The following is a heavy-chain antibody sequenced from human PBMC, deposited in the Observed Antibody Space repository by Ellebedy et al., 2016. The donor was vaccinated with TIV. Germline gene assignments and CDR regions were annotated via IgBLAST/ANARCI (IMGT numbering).Heavy chain of an antibody. J-gene: IGHJ4*02. V-gene: IGHV3-23*01. D-gene: IGHD6-13*01. CDR3: AKGRAADGMYYFDY. CDR1: GITFNNYA. CDR2: VIGSGAAT. Sequence: GESLKISCAASGITFNNYAMSWVRQAPGKGLEWVSSVIGSGAATYYVDSVKGRFTISRDNSKNTLYLQMNSLRVEDTAIYYCAKGRAADGMYYFDYWGQGTLFTVSS.